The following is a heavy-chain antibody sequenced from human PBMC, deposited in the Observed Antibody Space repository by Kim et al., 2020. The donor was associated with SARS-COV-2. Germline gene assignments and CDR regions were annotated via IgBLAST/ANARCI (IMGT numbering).Heavy chain of an antibody. J-gene: IGHJ3*01. V-gene: IGHV1-46*03. CDR2: GST. Sequence: GSTSYAQKFQGRVTMTRATSTSTGYMELSSLRSEDTAVYYCARGRQQLVDFWGQGTMVTVSS. CDR3: ARGRQQLVDF. D-gene: IGHD6-13*01.